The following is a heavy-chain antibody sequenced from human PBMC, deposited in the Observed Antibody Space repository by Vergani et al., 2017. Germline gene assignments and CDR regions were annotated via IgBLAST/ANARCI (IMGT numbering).Heavy chain of an antibody. D-gene: IGHD2-21*02. CDR1: GFTFSSHW. J-gene: IGHJ4*02. V-gene: IGHV3-7*04. CDR3: ATDCGGDCYSYYFDY. Sequence: EVQLVESGGGLVQPGGSLRLSCPASGFTFSSHWMSWVRQAPGKGLEWVANIKQDGSEKDYVDSVKGRFTISRDNAKNSLYLQMNSLRAEDTAVYYCATDCGGDCYSYYFDYWGQGTLVTVSS. CDR2: IKQDGSEK.